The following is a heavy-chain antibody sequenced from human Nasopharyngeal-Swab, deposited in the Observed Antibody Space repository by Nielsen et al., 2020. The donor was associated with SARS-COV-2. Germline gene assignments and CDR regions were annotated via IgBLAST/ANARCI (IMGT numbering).Heavy chain of an antibody. D-gene: IGHD1/OR15-1a*01. CDR2: IHQSGST. J-gene: IGHJ4*02. CDR3: ARERTAPGTLYYFDY. Sequence: WIRQPPGKGLEWMGFIHQSGSTTYSPSLKSRLTMSVDTSKNQFSLKLTSATAADTALYYCARERTAPGTLYYFDYWGQGTPVTVSS. V-gene: IGHV4-30-2*05.